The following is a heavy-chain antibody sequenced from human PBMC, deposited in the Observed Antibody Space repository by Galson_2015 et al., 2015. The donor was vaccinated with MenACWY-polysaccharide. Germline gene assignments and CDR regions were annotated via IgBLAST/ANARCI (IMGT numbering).Heavy chain of an antibody. Sequence: SETLSLTCTVSGGSTSSYYWTWIRQPPGKGLEWIGYVSFNGNTNYHPSLKGRVTMSTDSSKRQFFLNLTAVTAADTAVYYCARDRFGYFDYFFDYWGQGTLVTVSS. CDR3: ARDRFGYFDYFFDY. CDR2: VSFNGNT. CDR1: GGSTSSYY. J-gene: IGHJ4*02. V-gene: IGHV4-59*01. D-gene: IGHD3-9*01.